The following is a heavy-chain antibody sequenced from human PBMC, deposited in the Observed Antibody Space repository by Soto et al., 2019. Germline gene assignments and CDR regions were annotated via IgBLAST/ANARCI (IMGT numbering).Heavy chain of an antibody. Sequence: QVQLVQSGAEVKKPGASVKVSCKASGYTFTSYGISWVRQAPGPGLEWMGWISAYNGNTNYAQKLQGRDTMTPDTSTRTAYMELRSRRSDDTAVYYCARELDSSGYGDYWGQGTLVTVSS. V-gene: IGHV1-18*01. D-gene: IGHD3-22*01. J-gene: IGHJ4*02. CDR1: GYTFTSYG. CDR2: ISAYNGNT. CDR3: ARELDSSGYGDY.